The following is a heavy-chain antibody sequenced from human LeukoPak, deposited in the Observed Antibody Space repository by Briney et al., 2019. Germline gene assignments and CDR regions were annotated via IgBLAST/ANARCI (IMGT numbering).Heavy chain of an antibody. CDR3: ARLYSSSLGRVFDY. V-gene: IGHV4-59*01. CDR1: GGSISSYY. D-gene: IGHD6-13*01. J-gene: IGHJ4*02. Sequence: SETLSLTCTVSGGSISSYYWSWIRQPPGKGLEWIGYIYYSGSTNYNPSLNSRVTISVDTSKNQFSLKLSSVTAADTAVYYCARLYSSSLGRVFDYWGQGTLVTVSS. CDR2: IYYSGST.